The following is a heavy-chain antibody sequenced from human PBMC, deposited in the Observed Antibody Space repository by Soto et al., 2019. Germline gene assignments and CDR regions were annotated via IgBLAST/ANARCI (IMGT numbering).Heavy chain of an antibody. D-gene: IGHD4-17*01. V-gene: IGHV4-30-4*01. J-gene: IGHJ6*02. CDR3: ARIHFGDEPSYYYYGMDV. CDR1: GGSFSSGDYY. Sequence: QVQLQESGPGVVKPSQTLSLTCTVSGGSFSSGDYYWSWVRQPPGKGLEWIGYIYYTGSTFNNPSPKRRVSISIVTSKTQFSLKLSSVTAADTAVYYCARIHFGDEPSYYYYGMDVWGQGTTVTVSS. CDR2: IYYTGST.